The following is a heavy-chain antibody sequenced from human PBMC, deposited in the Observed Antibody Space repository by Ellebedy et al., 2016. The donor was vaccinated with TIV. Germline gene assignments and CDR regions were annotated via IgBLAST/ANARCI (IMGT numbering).Heavy chain of an antibody. D-gene: IGHD1/OR15-1a*01. V-gene: IGHV4-34*01. Sequence: SETLSLXXAVYGGSFSGYYWSWIRQPPGKGLEWIGEINHSGSTNYNPSLKSRVTISVDTSKNQFSLKLSSVTAADTAVYYCAREGITGTTTHFDYWGQGALVTVSS. CDR3: AREGITGTTTHFDY. J-gene: IGHJ4*02. CDR2: INHSGST. CDR1: GGSFSGYY.